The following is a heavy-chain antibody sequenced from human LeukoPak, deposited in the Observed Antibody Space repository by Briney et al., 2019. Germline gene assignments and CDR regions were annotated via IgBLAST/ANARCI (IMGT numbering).Heavy chain of an antibody. D-gene: IGHD2-15*01. CDR1: GYTFTSYA. CDR2: INTNTGNP. V-gene: IGHV7-4-1*02. J-gene: IGHJ1*01. Sequence: ASVKVSCKASGYTFTSYAMNWARQAPGQGLEWMGWINTNTGNPTYAQGFTGRFVFSLDTSVSTAYLQISSLKAEDTAVYYCARGDIVVVVAAMNEYFQHWGQGTLVTVSS. CDR3: ARGDIVVVVAAMNEYFQH.